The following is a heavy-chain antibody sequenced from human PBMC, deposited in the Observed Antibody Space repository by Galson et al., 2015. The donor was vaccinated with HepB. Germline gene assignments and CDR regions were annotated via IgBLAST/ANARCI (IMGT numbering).Heavy chain of an antibody. CDR2: INPSGGST. Sequence: SVKVSCKASGYTFTSYYMHWVRQAPGQGLEWMGIINPSGGSTSYAQKFQGRVTMTRDTSTSTVYVELSSLRSEDTAVYYCAREHGADEDYFDYWGQGTLVTVSS. J-gene: IGHJ4*02. V-gene: IGHV1-46*03. D-gene: IGHD4-17*01. CDR3: AREHGADEDYFDY. CDR1: GYTFTSYY.